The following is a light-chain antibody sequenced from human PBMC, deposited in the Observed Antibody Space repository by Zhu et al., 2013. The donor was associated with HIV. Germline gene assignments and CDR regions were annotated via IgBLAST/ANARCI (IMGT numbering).Light chain of an antibody. CDR1: SGFVGNYKF. Sequence: SALTQPASVSGSPGQSITISCAGSSGFVGNYKFVSWYQQHPDKAPKLIIYEGTKRPPGISSRFSGSRSGNAASLTISGLQDDDEAEYYCNSHRSGTTLVLFGGGTKVTVL. V-gene: IGLV2-14*02. CDR2: EGT. J-gene: IGLJ2*01. CDR3: NSHRSGTTLVL.